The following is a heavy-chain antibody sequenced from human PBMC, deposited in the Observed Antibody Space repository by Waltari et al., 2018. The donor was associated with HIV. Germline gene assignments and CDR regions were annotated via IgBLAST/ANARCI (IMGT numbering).Heavy chain of an antibody. CDR1: GYSFTTYC. CDR2: IYPGDSYT. J-gene: IGHJ4*02. CDR3: ARPAGDGSGYKIDSWGL. Sequence: EVQLVQSGEGVKTPGESLKIFGKGSGYSFTTYCIAWVRTMPGKGLEWVGIIYPGDSYTRYSPSFQGQVTISADKSISTAYLQWNSLKASDTAMYYCARPAGDGSGYKIDSWGLWGQGTLVTVSS. D-gene: IGHD3-22*01. V-gene: IGHV5-51*03.